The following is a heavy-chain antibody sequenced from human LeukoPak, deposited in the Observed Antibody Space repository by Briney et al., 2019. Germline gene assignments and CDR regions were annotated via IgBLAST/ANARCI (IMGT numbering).Heavy chain of an antibody. CDR2: ISYDRSDK. CDR3: AKDMRPYSGDRSFLFDQ. CDR1: GFSFSYYG. D-gene: IGHD1-26*01. Sequence: GGSLRLSCAASGFSFSYYGIHWVRQAPGKGLEWVALISYDRSDKYFADSVKGRFSISRDNSQNTLCLQMNSLRAEDTAIYYCAKDMRPYSGDRSFLFDQWGQGTLVIVSS. J-gene: IGHJ4*02. V-gene: IGHV3-30*18.